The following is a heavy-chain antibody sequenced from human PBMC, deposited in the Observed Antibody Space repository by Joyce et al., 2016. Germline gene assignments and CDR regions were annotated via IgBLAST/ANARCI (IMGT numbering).Heavy chain of an antibody. D-gene: IGHD6-19*01. V-gene: IGHV4-34*01. CDR1: GGPFRGFF. CDR2: ITNSGAT. J-gene: IGHJ4*02. Sequence: QVQLQQWGAGLLKPSETLSLTCGVSGGPFRGFFWTWVRQPPGKGREWIGDITNSGATNYNPSVKSRSNFSVDTAKNQFSLKLTSLSAADTAVYYCARSQWLAPLMYWGQGTPVTVSS. CDR3: ARSQWLAPLMY.